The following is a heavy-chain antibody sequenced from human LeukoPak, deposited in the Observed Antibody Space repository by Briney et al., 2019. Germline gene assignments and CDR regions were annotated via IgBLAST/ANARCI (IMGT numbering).Heavy chain of an antibody. CDR3: ARVSVEQWLVIDY. CDR1: GGSISSYY. CDR2: IYYSGSI. Sequence: SETLSLTCTVSGGSISSYYWSWIRQPPGKGLEWIGYIYYSGSIYYNPSLKSRVTMSVDTSKNQFSLKLSSVTAVDTAVYYCARVSVEQWLVIDYWGQGTLVTVSS. V-gene: IGHV4-59*12. D-gene: IGHD6-19*01. J-gene: IGHJ4*02.